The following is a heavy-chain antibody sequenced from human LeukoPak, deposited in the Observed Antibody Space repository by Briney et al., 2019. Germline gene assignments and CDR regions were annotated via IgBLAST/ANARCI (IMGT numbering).Heavy chain of an antibody. J-gene: IGHJ5*01. V-gene: IGHV6-1*01. CDR1: GDSVSSKNGA. CDR2: TYYRSKWYD. Sequence: SQTLSLTCAISGDSVSSKNGAWNWIRQSPSRGLEWPGRTYYRSKWYDEYADSVKGRVTISPDTSKNQFSLHVNSVTPEDTAVYYCARDLGTSGWYTFDFWGQGTLVTVSS. D-gene: IGHD6-19*01. CDR3: ARDLGTSGWYTFDF.